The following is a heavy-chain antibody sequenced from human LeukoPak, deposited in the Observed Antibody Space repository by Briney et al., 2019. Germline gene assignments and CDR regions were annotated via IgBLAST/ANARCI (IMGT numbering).Heavy chain of an antibody. CDR1: GGSISSYY. CDR3: ARSVEGYCSGGSCYSYYYYMDV. CDR2: IYYSGST. V-gene: IGHV4-59*01. Sequence: SEALSLTCTVSGGSISSYYWSWIRQPPGKGLEWIGYIYYSGSTNYNPSLKSRVTISVDTSKNQFSLKLSSVTAADTAVYYCARSVEGYCSGGSCYSYYYYMDVWGKGTTVTVSS. J-gene: IGHJ6*03. D-gene: IGHD2-15*01.